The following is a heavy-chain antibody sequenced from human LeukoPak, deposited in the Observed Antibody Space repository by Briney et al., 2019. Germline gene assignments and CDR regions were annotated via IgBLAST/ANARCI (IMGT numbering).Heavy chain of an antibody. J-gene: IGHJ4*02. CDR3: AKDLAAALVPFYFDF. CDR1: GFTFSNYA. Sequence: PGGSPRLSCAASGFTFSNYAMTWVRQAPGKGLEWVSAISGSGSSTYYADSVKGRFTISRDNSKNTLYLQMHSLRAEDTAVYYCAKDLAAALVPFYFDFWGQGTLVTVSS. D-gene: IGHD6-13*01. CDR2: ISGSGSST. V-gene: IGHV3-23*01.